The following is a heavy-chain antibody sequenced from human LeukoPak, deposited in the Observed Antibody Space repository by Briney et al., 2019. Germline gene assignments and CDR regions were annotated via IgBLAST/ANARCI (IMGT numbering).Heavy chain of an antibody. CDR3: AKGDDIGKHPTRAYYFDT. CDR2: TGLNSVNT. J-gene: IGHJ4*02. D-gene: IGHD5-24*01. CDR1: GFAFSRHA. V-gene: IGHV3-23*01. Sequence: GGSLRLSCAASGFAFSRHAMSWVRQAPGKGLEWVSTTGLNSVNTLCAESVQGRFSISRDNSKNTLDLQMDNLRVDDTAVYYCAKGDDIGKHPTRAYYFDTWGQGTLVTVSS.